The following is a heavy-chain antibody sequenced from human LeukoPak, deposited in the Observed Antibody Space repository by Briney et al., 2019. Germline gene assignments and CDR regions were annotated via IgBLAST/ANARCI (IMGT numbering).Heavy chain of an antibody. Sequence: GGSLRLSCAASGFTFNRYAMHWVRQAPGRGLEWLAVISYDGSKEYYADSVKGRFSISRDNSRNTVFLQMNSLRLEDTAVYYCARAGGKIRGFGGFQQWGQGTLVTVSS. CDR3: ARAGGKIRGFGGFQQ. D-gene: IGHD3-10*01. J-gene: IGHJ1*01. CDR1: GFTFNRYA. CDR2: ISYDGSKE. V-gene: IGHV3-30*04.